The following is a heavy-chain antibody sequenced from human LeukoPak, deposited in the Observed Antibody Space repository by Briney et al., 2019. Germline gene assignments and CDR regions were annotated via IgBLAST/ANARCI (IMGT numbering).Heavy chain of an antibody. CDR3: ARRRMLGVSGGCCWFDP. J-gene: IGHJ5*02. Sequence: PSETLSLTWTVSGGSISSYYWSWIRQPPGKGLEWIGYIHTSGSTNYNPSLKSRVTISVDTSKNQFSLKLSSVTAADTAVYYCARRRMLGVSGGCCWFDPWGQGTLVTVSS. D-gene: IGHD3-16*01. V-gene: IGHV4-4*09. CDR1: GGSISSYY. CDR2: IHTSGST.